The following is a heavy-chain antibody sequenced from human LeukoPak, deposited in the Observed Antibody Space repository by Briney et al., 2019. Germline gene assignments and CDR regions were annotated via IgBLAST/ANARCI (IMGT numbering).Heavy chain of an antibody. CDR1: GFTFSSYG. CDR2: ISSSSSYI. V-gene: IGHV3-21*01. Sequence: GGSLRLSCAASGFTFSSYGMHWVRQAPGKGLEWVSSISSSSSYIYYADSVKGRFTISRDNAKNSLYLQMNSLRAEDTAVYYCARAHPDTVTTFEHWGQGTLVTVSS. CDR3: ARAHPDTVTTFEH. D-gene: IGHD4-17*01. J-gene: IGHJ5*02.